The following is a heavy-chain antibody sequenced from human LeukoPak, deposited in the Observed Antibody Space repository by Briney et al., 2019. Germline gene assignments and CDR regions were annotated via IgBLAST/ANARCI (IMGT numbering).Heavy chain of an antibody. CDR2: IYYNGDS. CDR1: GGSISSAAYY. J-gene: IGHJ4*02. D-gene: IGHD6-19*01. Sequence: SETLSLTCTVSGGSISSAAYYWGWIRQSPGKGLEWIGSIYYNGDSYYNPSLKSRVAIFVDTSRGQFSLDLYYVTAADTALYYCARHISANTGCFDSCRQGTLVTVSS. CDR3: ARHISANTGCFDS. V-gene: IGHV4-39*01.